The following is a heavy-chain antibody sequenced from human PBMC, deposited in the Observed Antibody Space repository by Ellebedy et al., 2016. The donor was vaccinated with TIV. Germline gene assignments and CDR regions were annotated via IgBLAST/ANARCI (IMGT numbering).Heavy chain of an antibody. CDR3: ARALKYRPIDY. J-gene: IGHJ4*02. CDR1: GFTVSSNY. CDR2: INHSGST. V-gene: IGHV4-34*01. D-gene: IGHD5-18*01. Sequence: MPGGSLRLSCEGSGFTVSSNYMSWVRQAPGKGLEWIGEINHSGSTNYNPSLKSRVTISVDTSKNQFSLKLSSVTAADTDVYYCARALKYRPIDYWGQGTLVTVSS.